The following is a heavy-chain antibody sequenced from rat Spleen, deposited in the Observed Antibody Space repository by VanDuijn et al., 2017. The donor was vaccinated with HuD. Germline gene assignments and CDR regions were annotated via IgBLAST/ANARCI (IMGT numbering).Heavy chain of an antibody. CDR2: IWTGGTT. D-gene: IGHD1-11*01. Sequence: QVQLKESGPGLVQPSQTLSLTCTVSGFSLTSYNVHWVRQPTGKGLEWMGIIWTGGTTDYNSALKSRLSISRDTSKNQVFLKMNSLQTDDTGTYYCTRDTSEGWFAYWGQGTLVTVSS. CDR1: GFSLTSYN. CDR3: TRDTSEGWFAY. J-gene: IGHJ3*01. V-gene: IGHV2-30*01.